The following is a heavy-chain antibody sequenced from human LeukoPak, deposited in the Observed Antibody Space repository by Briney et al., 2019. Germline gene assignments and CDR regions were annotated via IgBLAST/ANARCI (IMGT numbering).Heavy chain of an antibody. V-gene: IGHV3-48*01. Sequence: GGSLRLSCVASGFSFSRFGVSWVRQAPGKGLEWISHISSTSGDVYYADSVKGRFTISRDNAKNSLYLQMSSLRVEDTAIYYCAQKGGTDHWGQGTLVTVSS. CDR2: ISSTSGDV. CDR3: AQKGGTDH. D-gene: IGHD2-15*01. CDR1: GFSFSRFG. J-gene: IGHJ4*02.